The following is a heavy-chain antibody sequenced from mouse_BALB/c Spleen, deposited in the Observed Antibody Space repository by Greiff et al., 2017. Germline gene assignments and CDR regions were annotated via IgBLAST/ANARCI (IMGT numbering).Heavy chain of an antibody. CDR3: ASRYYGSKEAYYYAMDY. D-gene: IGHD1-1*01. CDR2: ISSGGGYT. CDR1: GFTFSSYG. V-gene: IGHV5-6*02. Sequence: DVMLVESGGDLVKPGGSLKLSCAASGFTFSSYGMSWVRQTPGKRLEWVATISSGGGYTYYPDSVKGRFTISRDNTKNTLYLQMSSLKSEDTAMYYCASRYYGSKEAYYYAMDYWGQGTSVTVSS. J-gene: IGHJ4*01.